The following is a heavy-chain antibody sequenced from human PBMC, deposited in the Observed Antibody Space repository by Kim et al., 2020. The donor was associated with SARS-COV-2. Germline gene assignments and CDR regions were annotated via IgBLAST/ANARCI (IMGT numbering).Heavy chain of an antibody. CDR2: IYPGDSDT. D-gene: IGHD3-10*01. CDR3: ARQAYGSGKMGWFDP. V-gene: IGHV5-51*01. Sequence: GESLKISCKGSGYSFTSYWIGWVRQMPGKGLEWMGIIYPGDSDTRYSPSFQGQVTISADKSISTAYLQWSSLKASDTAMYYCARQAYGSGKMGWFDPWGQGTLVTVSS. CDR1: GYSFTSYW. J-gene: IGHJ5*02.